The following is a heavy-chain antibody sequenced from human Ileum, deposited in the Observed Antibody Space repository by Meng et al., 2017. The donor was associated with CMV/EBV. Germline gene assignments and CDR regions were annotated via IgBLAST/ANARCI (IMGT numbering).Heavy chain of an antibody. D-gene: IGHD6-13*01. CDR3: ARPSSSWYYFDY. J-gene: IGHJ4*02. CDR1: GGSISSSSYY. CDR2: IYYSGST. Sequence: SETLSLTCTVSGGSISSSSYYWGWIRQPPGKGLEWIGSIYYSGSTYYNPSLKSRVTISVDTSKNQFSLKLGSVTAADTAVYYCARPSSSWYYFDYWGQGTLVTVSS. V-gene: IGHV4-39*07.